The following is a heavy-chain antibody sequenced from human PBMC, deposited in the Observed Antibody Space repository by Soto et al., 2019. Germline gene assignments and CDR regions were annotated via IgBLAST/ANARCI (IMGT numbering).Heavy chain of an antibody. J-gene: IGHJ4*02. V-gene: IGHV1-18*01. CDR1: GYTFTSYG. CDR2: ISAYNGNK. CDR3: AREPNYFDY. Sequence: QVQLVQSGAEVKKPGASVKVSCKASGYTFTSYGISWVRQAPGQGLEWMGWISAYNGNKKYAPKVQGRVTXSTDTSSSTAYMELRSLRSDDTAVYYCAREPNYFDYWGQGTLVTVSS.